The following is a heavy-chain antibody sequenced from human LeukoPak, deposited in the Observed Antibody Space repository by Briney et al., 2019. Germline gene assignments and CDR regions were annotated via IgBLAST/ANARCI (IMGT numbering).Heavy chain of an antibody. CDR2: ISFDGSNE. CDR1: GFTFSSYG. J-gene: IGHJ4*02. D-gene: IGHD3-22*01. CDR3: AKGLYDGGGYYLDY. Sequence: GRSLRLSCAASGFTFSSYGMHWVRRAPGKGLEWVAVISFDGSNEYYADSAKGRFTISRDNSKNTLYLQMNSLRAEDTAVYYCAKGLYDGGGYYLDYWGQGTLVTVSS. V-gene: IGHV3-30*18.